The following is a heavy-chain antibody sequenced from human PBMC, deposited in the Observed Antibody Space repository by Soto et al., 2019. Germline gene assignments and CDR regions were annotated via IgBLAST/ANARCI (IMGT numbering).Heavy chain of an antibody. D-gene: IGHD2-21*02. CDR3: AKVGLYCGGDCRAY. V-gene: IGHV3-23*01. CDR1: GFTFSGYA. CDR2: ISGSGGST. J-gene: IGHJ4*02. Sequence: GGSLRLSCAASGFTFSGYAMSWVRQAPGKGLEWVSAISGSGGSTYYADSVKGRFTISRDNSKNTLYLQMNSLRAEDTAVYYCAKVGLYCGGDCRAYWGQGTLVTVSS.